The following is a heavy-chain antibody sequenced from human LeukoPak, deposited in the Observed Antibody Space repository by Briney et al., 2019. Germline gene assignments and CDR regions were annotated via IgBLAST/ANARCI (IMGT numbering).Heavy chain of an antibody. J-gene: IGHJ4*02. D-gene: IGHD3-10*01. CDR1: GVSISSAY. Sequence: PSETLSLTCTVSGVSISSAYWSWIRQPPGKGLEWIGYIYYTGSTNYNPSLKSRVAMSVDTCKNQFSLKLSSVAAADTAVYYCARGGGYFDYWGQGALVTVSS. CDR3: ARGGGYFDY. CDR2: IYYTGST. V-gene: IGHV4-59*01.